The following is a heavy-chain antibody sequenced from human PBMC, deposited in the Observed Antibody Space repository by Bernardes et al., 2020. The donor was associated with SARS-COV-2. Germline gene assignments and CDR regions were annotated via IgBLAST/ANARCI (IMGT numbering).Heavy chain of an antibody. CDR3: AKDRYTRSSVVTALDL. V-gene: IGHV3-23*01. CDR1: GFIFSNYA. D-gene: IGHD2-21*02. CDR2: IRCGGDRT. J-gene: IGHJ5*02. Sequence: GGSLRLLCAASGFIFSNYAMTWVRRAPGRGLEWVSTIRCGGDRTDYADSVRGRFIISRDNSMNTLYLQMNRLRAEDTALYYCAKDRYTRSSVVTALDLWGRGTLVTVSS.